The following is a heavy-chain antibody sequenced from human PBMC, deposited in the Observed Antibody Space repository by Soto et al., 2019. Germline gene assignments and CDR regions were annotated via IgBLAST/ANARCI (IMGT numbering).Heavy chain of an antibody. D-gene: IGHD2-2*01. V-gene: IGHV1-69*12. CDR2: IIPIFGTA. Sequence: QVQLVQSGAEVKKPGSKMKVSCKASRGTFSSYAISWVRQAPGQGLEWMGGIIPIFGTANYAQKFQGRVTITADESTSTAYMELSSLRSEATAVYYCARDTPTPPGWFDPWGQGTLVTVSS. J-gene: IGHJ5*02. CDR3: ARDTPTPPGWFDP. CDR1: RGTFSSYA.